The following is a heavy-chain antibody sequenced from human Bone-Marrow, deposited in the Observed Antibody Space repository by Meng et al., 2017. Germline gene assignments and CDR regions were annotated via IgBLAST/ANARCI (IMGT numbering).Heavy chain of an antibody. CDR3: ARTALWFGEFWGSGGDDY. CDR1: GGSISSGSYY. Sequence: SETLSLTCTVSGGSISSGSYYWSWIRQPAGKGLEWIGRIYTSGSTNYNPSLKSRVTISVDTSKNQFSLKLSSVTAADTAVYYCARTALWFGEFWGSGGDDYWGQGTQVTVSS. D-gene: IGHD3-10*01. J-gene: IGHJ4*01. CDR2: IYTSGST. V-gene: IGHV4-61*02.